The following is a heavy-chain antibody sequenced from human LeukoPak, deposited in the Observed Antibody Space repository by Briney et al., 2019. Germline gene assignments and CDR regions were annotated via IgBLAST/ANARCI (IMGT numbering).Heavy chain of an antibody. CDR2: IWYDGSNK. CDR3: ARDLVRTGFDY. Sequence: GGSLRLSCAASGFTFSSYGMHWVRQAPGKGLEWVAVIWYDGSNKYYADSVKGRFTISRDNSKNTLYLQMNSLRAEDTAVYYCARDLVRTGFDYWGQGTLVTVSS. V-gene: IGHV3-33*01. D-gene: IGHD1-14*01. J-gene: IGHJ4*02. CDR1: GFTFSSYG.